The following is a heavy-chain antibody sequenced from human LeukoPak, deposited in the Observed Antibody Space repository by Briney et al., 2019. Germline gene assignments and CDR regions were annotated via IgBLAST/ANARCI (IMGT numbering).Heavy chain of an antibody. Sequence: SETLSLTCTVSGGSISSYYWSWIRQPPGRGLEWIGYIYYSGSTNYNPSLKSRVTISVDTSKNQFSLKLSSVTAADTAVYYCARDLGGDYDYWGQGTLVTVSS. CDR1: GGSISSYY. J-gene: IGHJ4*02. CDR2: IYYSGST. D-gene: IGHD4-17*01. CDR3: ARDLGGDYDY. V-gene: IGHV4-59*01.